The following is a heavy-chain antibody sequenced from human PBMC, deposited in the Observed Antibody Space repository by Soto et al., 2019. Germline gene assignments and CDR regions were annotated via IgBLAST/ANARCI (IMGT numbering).Heavy chain of an antibody. D-gene: IGHD6-13*01. V-gene: IGHV4-34*01. CDR3: ARGSYIAAAGNYYYYYGMDV. CDR1: GGSFSGYY. Sequence: ETLSLTCAVYGGSFSGYYWSWIRQPPGKGLEWIGEINHSGSTNYNPSLKSRVTISVDTSKNQFSLKLSSVTAADTAVYYCARGSYIAAAGNYYYYYGMDVWGQGTTVTVSS. CDR2: INHSGST. J-gene: IGHJ6*02.